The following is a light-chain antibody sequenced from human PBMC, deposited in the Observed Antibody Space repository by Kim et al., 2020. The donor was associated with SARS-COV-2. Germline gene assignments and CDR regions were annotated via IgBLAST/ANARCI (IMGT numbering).Light chain of an antibody. CDR3: QSYDTSLRGWV. CDR1: SSNIGGGLD. J-gene: IGLJ3*02. V-gene: IGLV1-40*01. Sequence: QSVLTQPPSVSGAPGQRVTIYCTGSSSNIGGGLDVQWYQQVPGTAPKLLVDGKNNRPSGVPDRFSASKSGTAPSLAITGLQPEDEAHYFCQSYDTSLRGWVFGGGTQLTVL. CDR2: GKN.